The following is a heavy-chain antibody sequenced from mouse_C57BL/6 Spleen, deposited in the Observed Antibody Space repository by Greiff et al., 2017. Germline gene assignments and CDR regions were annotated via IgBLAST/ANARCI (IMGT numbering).Heavy chain of an antibody. Sequence: VQVVESGGGLVQPGGSLSLSCAASGFTFTDYYMSWVRPPPGKALEWLGFIRNKANGYTTEYSASVKGRFTISRDNSPSILYLQMNALRAEDSATYYCARIYDGYPYAMDYWGQGTSVTVSS. J-gene: IGHJ4*01. CDR3: ARIYDGYPYAMDY. CDR2: IRNKANGYTT. V-gene: IGHV7-3*01. D-gene: IGHD2-3*01. CDR1: GFTFTDYY.